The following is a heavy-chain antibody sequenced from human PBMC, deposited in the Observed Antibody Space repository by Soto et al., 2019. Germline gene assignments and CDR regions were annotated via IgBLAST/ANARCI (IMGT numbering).Heavy chain of an antibody. J-gene: IGHJ4*02. CDR1: GFTFSRFP. Sequence: QVQLVESGGGVVQPGRSLRLSCAASGFTFSRFPMHWVRQAPDKGLYWVAVVSYDGNDKYYADSVKGRFTISRDNSKNTLYLQMNSLRVEDTAVYYCASTKLHYYDSSGYSFDSWGQGTLVTVSS. V-gene: IGHV3-30-3*01. CDR3: ASTKLHYYDSSGYSFDS. D-gene: IGHD3-22*01. CDR2: VSYDGNDK.